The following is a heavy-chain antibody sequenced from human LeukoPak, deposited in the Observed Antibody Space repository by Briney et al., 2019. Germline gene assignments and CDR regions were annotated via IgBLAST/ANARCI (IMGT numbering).Heavy chain of an antibody. J-gene: IGHJ6*03. Sequence: PSETLSLTCAVSGYSISSGYYWGWIRQPPGKGLEWIGSIYHSGSTYYNPSLKSRVTISVDTSKNQFSLKLSSVTAADTAVYYCARDYGYSYGFYYYYMDVWGKGTTVTVSS. D-gene: IGHD5-18*01. CDR1: GYSISSGYY. V-gene: IGHV4-38-2*02. CDR2: IYHSGST. CDR3: ARDYGYSYGFYYYYMDV.